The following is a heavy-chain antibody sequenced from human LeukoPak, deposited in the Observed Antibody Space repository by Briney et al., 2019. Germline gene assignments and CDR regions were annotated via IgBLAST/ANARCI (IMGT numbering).Heavy chain of an antibody. CDR2: IYHTGHT. J-gene: IGHJ4*02. D-gene: IGHD6-19*01. CDR1: GGSVSGYY. CDR3: ARFKRQWLVLDY. V-gene: IGHV4-59*08. Sequence: SETLSLTCTVSGGSVSGYYWSWIRQPPGGGLEWIGYIYHTGHTHYNASLKGRVTMSMDTSQSQISLRMSSMTAADTAVYYCARFKRQWLVLDYWGQGTLVTVSS.